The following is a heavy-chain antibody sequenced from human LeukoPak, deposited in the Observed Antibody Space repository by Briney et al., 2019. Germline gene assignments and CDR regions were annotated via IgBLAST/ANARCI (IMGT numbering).Heavy chain of an antibody. CDR1: GFNLGNYA. J-gene: IGHJ4*02. V-gene: IGHV3-23*01. CDR2: ISGNGYNT. D-gene: IGHD3-10*01. CDR3: AKGVRLWFAFYFDY. Sequence: GGSLRLSCAASGFNLGNYAMSWFRQAPGKGLEWVSAISGNGYNTYYADSVKGRFTISSESSGNTLSLQMHNLRAEDTAVYYCAKGVRLWFAFYFDYWGQGPLVTVSS.